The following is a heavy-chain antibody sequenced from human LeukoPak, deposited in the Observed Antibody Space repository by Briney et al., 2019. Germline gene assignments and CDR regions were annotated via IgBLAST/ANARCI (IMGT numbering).Heavy chain of an antibody. CDR3: ATRREYCSSTSCYAYYYYYGMDV. Sequence: GGSLRLSCAASGFTFSSYAMSWVRQAPGKGLEWVSAISGSGGSTYYADSVKGRSTISRDNSKNTLYLQMNSLRAEDTAVYYCATRREYCSSTSCYAYYYYYGMDVWGQGTTVTVSS. D-gene: IGHD2-2*01. J-gene: IGHJ6*02. V-gene: IGHV3-23*01. CDR1: GFTFSSYA. CDR2: ISGSGGST.